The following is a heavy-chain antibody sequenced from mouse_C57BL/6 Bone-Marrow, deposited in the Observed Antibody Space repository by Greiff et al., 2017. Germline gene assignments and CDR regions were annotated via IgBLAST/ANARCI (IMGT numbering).Heavy chain of an antibody. CDR3: AREVLGFAY. CDR1: GYTFTSYW. CDR2: LDPNSGGT. Sequence: QVQLQQPGAELVKPGASVKLSCKASGYTFTSYWMPWVKQTPGRGLEWIGTLDPNSGGTKYHEKFKSKVTLTIDKPSSTAYMQLSSLTSDDAAGYYCAREVLGFAYWGQGTLVTVSA. J-gene: IGHJ3*01. V-gene: IGHV1-72*01. D-gene: IGHD2-14*01.